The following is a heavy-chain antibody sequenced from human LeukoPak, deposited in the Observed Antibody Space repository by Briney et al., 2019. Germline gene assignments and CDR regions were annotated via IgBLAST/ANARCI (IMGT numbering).Heavy chain of an antibody. CDR2: IYYSGST. CDR3: ARLLIEYSSSRPMVELNWFDP. CDR1: GGSISSGGYY. Sequence: PSETLSLTCTVSGGSISSGGYYWSWIRQHPGKGLEWIGYIYYSGSTNYNPSLKSRVTISVDTSKNQFSLKLSSVTAADTAVYYCARLLIEYSSSRPMVELNWFDPWGQGTLVTVSS. D-gene: IGHD6-6*01. V-gene: IGHV4-61*08. J-gene: IGHJ5*02.